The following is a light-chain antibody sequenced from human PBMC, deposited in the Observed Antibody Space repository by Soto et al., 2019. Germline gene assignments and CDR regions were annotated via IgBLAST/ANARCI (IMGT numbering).Light chain of an antibody. CDR2: LNSDGSH. CDR1: SGHINYA. CDR3: QTWATGIWV. Sequence: QSVLTQSPSASASLGASVKLTCTLSSGHINYAIAWHQQQPEKGPRYLMKLNSDGSHSKGDGIPDRFSGSSSGAERYLTIPSLQSGDEADYYCQTWATGIWVFGGGTKLTVL. J-gene: IGLJ3*02. V-gene: IGLV4-69*01.